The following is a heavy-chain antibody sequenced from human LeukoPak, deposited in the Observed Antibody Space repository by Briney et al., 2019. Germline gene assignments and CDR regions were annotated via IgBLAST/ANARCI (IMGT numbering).Heavy chain of an antibody. CDR2: ISGSGGST. Sequence: GGSLRLSCAASGFTFSSYAMSWVRQAPGKGLEWVSAISGSGGSTYYADSVKGRFTISRDNSKNTLYLQMNSLRAEDKAVYYCAKDLRYDFWSGYPPPSKHYYYGMDVWGQGTTVTVSS. J-gene: IGHJ6*02. V-gene: IGHV3-23*01. CDR1: GFTFSSYA. CDR3: AKDLRYDFWSGYPPPSKHYYYGMDV. D-gene: IGHD3-3*01.